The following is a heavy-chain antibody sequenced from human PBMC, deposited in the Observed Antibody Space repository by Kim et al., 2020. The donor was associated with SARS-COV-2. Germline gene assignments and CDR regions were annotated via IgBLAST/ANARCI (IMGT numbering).Heavy chain of an antibody. V-gene: IGHV3-43*01. Sequence: CYADSLRGRLTISRDNSKNSLYLQMNSLRTEDSTLYYCAKGMRHLWIFDYWGQGTLVTVSS. D-gene: IGHD5-18*01. J-gene: IGHJ4*02. CDR3: AKGMRHLWIFDY.